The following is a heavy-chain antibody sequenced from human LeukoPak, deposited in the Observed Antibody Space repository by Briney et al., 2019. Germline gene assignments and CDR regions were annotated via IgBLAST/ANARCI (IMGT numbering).Heavy chain of an antibody. Sequence: GASVKVSCEASGYTFTTYYVHWVRQAPGQGLEWMGIINPSGGSTTYAQKFRGRLTMTRDMSTSTVYMELSSLRSEDTAVYYCARDPGHDTSNYGGLDFWGQGTLVTVSS. D-gene: IGHD4-11*01. CDR3: ARDPGHDTSNYGGLDF. J-gene: IGHJ4*02. CDR2: INPSGGST. CDR1: GYTFTTYY. V-gene: IGHV1-46*01.